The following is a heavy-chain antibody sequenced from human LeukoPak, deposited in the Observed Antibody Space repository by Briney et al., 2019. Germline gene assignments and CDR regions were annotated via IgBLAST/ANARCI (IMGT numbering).Heavy chain of an antibody. D-gene: IGHD2-2*02. CDR3: ARSCSSTSCYSDY. Sequence: ETLSLTCTVSGGSISSSSYYWGWVRQAPGKGLEWVSSISSSSSYIYYADSVKGRFTISRDNAKNSLYLQMNSLRAEDTAVYYCARSCSSTSCYSDYWGQGTLVTVSS. J-gene: IGHJ4*02. V-gene: IGHV3-21*01. CDR1: GGSISSSSYY. CDR2: ISSSSSYI.